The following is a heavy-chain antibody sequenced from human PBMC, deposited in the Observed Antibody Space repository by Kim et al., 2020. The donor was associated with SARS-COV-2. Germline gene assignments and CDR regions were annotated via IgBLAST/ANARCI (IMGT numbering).Heavy chain of an antibody. CDR2: IYYSGST. J-gene: IGHJ3*02. D-gene: IGHD5-18*01. CDR3: AREMSASGCSYGLDAFDI. Sequence: SETLSLTCSVSGGSITSGGYYWSWIRQLPGKGLEWIGYIYYSGSTYYNPSLKSRVTISFDTSKNQLSLRLSSVTAADTAVYYCAREMSASGCSYGLDAFDIWGQGTMVTVSS. V-gene: IGHV4-31*03. CDR1: GGSITSGGYY.